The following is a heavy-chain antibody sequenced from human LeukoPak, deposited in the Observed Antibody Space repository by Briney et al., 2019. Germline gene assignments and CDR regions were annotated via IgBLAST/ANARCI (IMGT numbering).Heavy chain of an antibody. CDR3: ARDPAPDTSGYLFDY. V-gene: IGHV1-69*06. Sequence: ASVKVSCKASGGTFSSYANSWVRQAPGQGLEWMGGIIPIFGTANYAQKFQGRVTITADKSTSTAYMELSSLRSEDTAVYYCARDPAPDTSGYLFDYWGQGTLVTVSS. CDR2: IIPIFGTA. D-gene: IGHD3-22*01. J-gene: IGHJ4*02. CDR1: GGTFSSYA.